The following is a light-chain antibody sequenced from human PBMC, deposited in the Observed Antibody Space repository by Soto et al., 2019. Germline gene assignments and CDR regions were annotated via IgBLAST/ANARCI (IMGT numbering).Light chain of an antibody. V-gene: IGKV2-28*01. J-gene: IGKJ1*01. CDR2: LGS. CDR1: QSLLHSNGYNY. CDR3: MQALQDPLT. Sequence: DIVVTQSPLSLPVTSRGPASISCRSSQSLLHSNGYNYFDWYLQKPGQSPQLLIYLGSNRASGVPDRLSGSGSGTDFTLKISRVEAEDVGIYYCMQALQDPLTFGKGTKVDIK.